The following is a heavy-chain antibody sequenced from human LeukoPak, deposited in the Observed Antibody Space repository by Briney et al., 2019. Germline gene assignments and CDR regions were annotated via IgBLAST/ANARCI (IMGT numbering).Heavy chain of an antibody. V-gene: IGHV3-23*01. CDR2: NSGSGGST. Sequence: GGSLRLSCAASGFTFSSYGMSWVRQAPGKGLEWVSSNSGSGGSTYYADSVNGRLTISRDNSKNTLYLQMNSLRAEDTAVYYCAKDSFGGGDPSWFDPWGQGSLVTVSS. CDR3: AKDSFGGGDPSWFDP. J-gene: IGHJ5*02. D-gene: IGHD2-21*02. CDR1: GFTFSSYG.